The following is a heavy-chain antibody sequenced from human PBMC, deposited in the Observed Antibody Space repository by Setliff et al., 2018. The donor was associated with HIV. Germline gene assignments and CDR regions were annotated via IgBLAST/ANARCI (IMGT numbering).Heavy chain of an antibody. CDR1: GYTFTNFG. D-gene: IGHD6-19*01. Sequence: ASVKVSCRTSGYTFTNFGISWVRQAPGHGLEWMGWISPNFGHTNYAQNFHGRITLTVDTSTSRAYVELRSLRSDDTAVYFCARLGSGWSDSYYYAMDVWGQGTTVTVSS. V-gene: IGHV1-18*01. CDR2: ISPNFGHT. CDR3: ARLGSGWSDSYYYAMDV. J-gene: IGHJ6*02.